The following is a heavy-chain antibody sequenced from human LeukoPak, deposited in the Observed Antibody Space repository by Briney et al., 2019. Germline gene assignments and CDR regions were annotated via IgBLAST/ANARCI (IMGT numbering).Heavy chain of an antibody. Sequence: GGSLRLSCAASGFTFSSDEMSWVRQAPGKGPEWVSGISGSGGQTYYADSVKGRFAISRDNSKSTLYLQINSLRVDDTATYYCAREGPRGLAFDIWGQGTMVTVSS. CDR1: GFTFSSDE. V-gene: IGHV3-23*01. CDR2: ISGSGGQT. CDR3: AREGPRGLAFDI. J-gene: IGHJ3*02.